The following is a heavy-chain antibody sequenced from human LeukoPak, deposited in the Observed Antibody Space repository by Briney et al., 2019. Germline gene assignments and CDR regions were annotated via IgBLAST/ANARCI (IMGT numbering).Heavy chain of an antibody. CDR3: ARHASGSGSFPMAMDV. V-gene: IGHV5-51*01. CDR2: IYPGDSDT. Sequence: GESLKISCKGSGYSFTSYWIGWVRQMPGKGLEWMGIIYPGDSDTRYSPPFQGQVTISADKSISTAYLQWSSLKASDTAMCYCARHASGSGSFPMAMDVWGKGTTVTISS. D-gene: IGHD3-10*01. CDR1: GYSFTSYW. J-gene: IGHJ6*03.